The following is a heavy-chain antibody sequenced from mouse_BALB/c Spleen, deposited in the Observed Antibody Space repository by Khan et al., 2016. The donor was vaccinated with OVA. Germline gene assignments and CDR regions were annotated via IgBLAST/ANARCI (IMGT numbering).Heavy chain of an antibody. J-gene: IGHJ3*01. Sequence: QVQLKESGAELVRPGSSVKISCKASGYGFSNYLMNWVKQGPGQGLEWIGQIYPGDGNTNYNGKFKDQATLTVDKSSSTAYMQLSSLTSEDSAVYFCARSWYYYFAYWGQGTLVTVSA. CDR2: IYPGDGNT. D-gene: IGHD1-1*01. CDR3: ARSWYYYFAY. V-gene: IGHV1-80*01. CDR1: GYGFSNYL.